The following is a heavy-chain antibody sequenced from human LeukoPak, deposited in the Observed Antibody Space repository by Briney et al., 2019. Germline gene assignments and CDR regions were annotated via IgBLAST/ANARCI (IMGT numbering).Heavy chain of an antibody. CDR1: GFTFSSYA. CDR3: AKRSYYYDSSGPRGAYYFDY. CDR2: ISGSGGST. Sequence: GGSLRLYCAASGFTFSSYAMSWVRQAPGKGLEWVSAISGSGGSTYYADSVKGRFTISRDNSKNTLYLQMNSLRAEDTAVYYCAKRSYYYDSSGPRGAYYFDYWGQGTLVTVSS. D-gene: IGHD3-22*01. V-gene: IGHV3-23*01. J-gene: IGHJ4*02.